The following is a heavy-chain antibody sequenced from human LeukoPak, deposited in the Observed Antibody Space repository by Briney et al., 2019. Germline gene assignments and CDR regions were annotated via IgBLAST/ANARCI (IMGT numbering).Heavy chain of an antibody. CDR3: ARVRCMGRGVIPACWRGRARTNGMDV. V-gene: IGHV1-69*01. Sequence: ASVKVSCKASGGTFSSYAISWVRQAPGQGLEWMGGIIPIFGTANYAQTFQGRVTITADESTSTAYMELSSLRSEDTAVYYCARVRCMGRGVIPACWRGRARTNGMDVSGKG. CDR2: IIPIFGTA. J-gene: IGHJ6*04. D-gene: IGHD3-10*01. CDR1: GGTFSSYA.